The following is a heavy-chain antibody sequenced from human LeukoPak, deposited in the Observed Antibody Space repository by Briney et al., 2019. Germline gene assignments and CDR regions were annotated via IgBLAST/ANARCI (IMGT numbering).Heavy chain of an antibody. CDR3: ARDSGVYYFDY. Sequence: ASVKVSCKASGYTFTGYYMHWVRQAPGQGLEWMGWINPNSGGRNYAQKFQGRVTMTRDTSISTAYMELSRLRSDDTAVYYCARDSGVYYFDYWGQGTLVTVSS. D-gene: IGHD2-8*01. V-gene: IGHV1-2*02. CDR1: GYTFTGYY. J-gene: IGHJ4*02. CDR2: INPNSGGR.